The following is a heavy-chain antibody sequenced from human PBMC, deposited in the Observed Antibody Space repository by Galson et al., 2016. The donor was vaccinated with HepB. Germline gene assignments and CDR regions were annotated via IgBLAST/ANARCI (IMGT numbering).Heavy chain of an antibody. CDR1: GFTFSSYG. CDR2: VWYDGSNK. CDR3: ARDELWFGELDN. V-gene: IGHV3-33*01. Sequence: SLRLSCAASGFTFSSYGMHWVRQAPGKGLEWVALVWYDGSNKYYADSVKGRFTISRDNSKNTLYLQMNSLRAEDTAFYYCARDELWFGELDNWGQGTLVTVSS. J-gene: IGHJ4*02. D-gene: IGHD3-10*01.